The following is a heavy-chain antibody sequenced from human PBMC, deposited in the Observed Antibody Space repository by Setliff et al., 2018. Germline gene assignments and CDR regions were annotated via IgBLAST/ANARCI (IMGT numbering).Heavy chain of an antibody. CDR1: GGSVNSGYDN. Sequence: NPSETLSLTCTVSGGSVNSGYDNWNWLRQPAGKGLEWIGHINRRGSTNFPPSLKSRVTISLDTSKNQFSLNLTSVTAADTAVYYCARASSGWYSAYYYYMDVWGKGTTVTVSS. CDR2: INRRGST. D-gene: IGHD6-19*01. J-gene: IGHJ6*03. V-gene: IGHV4-61*09. CDR3: ARASSGWYSAYYYYMDV.